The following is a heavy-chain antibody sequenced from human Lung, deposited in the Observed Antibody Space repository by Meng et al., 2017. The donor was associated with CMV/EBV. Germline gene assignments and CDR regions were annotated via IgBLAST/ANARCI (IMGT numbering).Heavy chain of an antibody. D-gene: IGHD3-10*01. CDR3: LRRSGGSV. J-gene: IGHJ1*01. CDR2: IYHSGST. CDR1: GGSISSSNW. Sequence: QVQLQESGPGLVKPSGTLSLTCAVSGGSISSSNWWSWVRQPPGKGLEWIGEIYHSGSTNYNPSLKSRVSMSIDKSKNQFSLKLTSVTAADTAVYHCLRRSGGSVWGQGTLVTVSS. V-gene: IGHV4-4*02.